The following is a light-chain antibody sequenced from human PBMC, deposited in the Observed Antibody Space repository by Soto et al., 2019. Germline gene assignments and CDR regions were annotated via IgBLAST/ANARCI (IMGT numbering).Light chain of an antibody. CDR2: DAS. V-gene: IGKV3-20*01. J-gene: IGKJ3*01. Sequence: VLTQSPGPLSLSPGDRATLSCRASQKIADNYLAWYQQKPGQAPRLIIYDASKRPTGIPERFSGSGSGTDFTLTINRLEPEDFAVYYCQQFGSSPLFTFGPGTKVDIK. CDR1: QKIADNY. CDR3: QQFGSSPLFT.